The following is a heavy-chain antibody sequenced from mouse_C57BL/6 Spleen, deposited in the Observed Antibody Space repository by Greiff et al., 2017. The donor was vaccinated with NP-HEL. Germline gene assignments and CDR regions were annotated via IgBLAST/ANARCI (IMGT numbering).Heavy chain of an antibody. CDR3: ARDYGSSLKGYFDV. Sequence: QVQLKESGPELVKPGASVKISCKASGYSFTSYYIHWVKQRPGQGLEWIGWIYPGSGNTKYNEKFKGKATLTADTSSSTAYMQLSSLTSEDSAVYYCARDYGSSLKGYFDVWGTGTTVTVSS. D-gene: IGHD1-1*01. CDR2: IYPGSGNT. J-gene: IGHJ1*03. CDR1: GYSFTSYY. V-gene: IGHV1-66*01.